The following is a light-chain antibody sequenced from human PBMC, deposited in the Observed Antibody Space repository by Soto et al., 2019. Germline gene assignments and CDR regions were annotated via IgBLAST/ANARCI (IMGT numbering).Light chain of an antibody. CDR1: SSNIGSNT. Sequence: QSVLTQPPSASGTPGQRVTTSCFGSSSNIGSNTVNWYQQLPGTAPKLLIYSNNQRPSGVPDRFSGSKSGTSASLAISGLQSEDEADYYCAAWDDSLNVVFGGGTQLTVL. CDR3: AAWDDSLNVV. J-gene: IGLJ2*01. CDR2: SNN. V-gene: IGLV1-44*01.